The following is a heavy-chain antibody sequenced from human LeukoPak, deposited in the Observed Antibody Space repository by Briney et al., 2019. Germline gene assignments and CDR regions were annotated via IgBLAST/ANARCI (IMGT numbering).Heavy chain of an antibody. V-gene: IGHV4-4*07. CDR1: GGSINSYF. CDR3: GRQGYTASYYFVDY. Sequence: PSETLSLTCTVSGGSINSYFWGWVRQAPGKGLEWIGRIYSMGTTHYNPSLKSRVTMSIDTSTNQFSLNLRSVTAADTAMYYCGRQGYTASYYFVDYWSRGTLVVVS. J-gene: IGHJ4*02. CDR2: IYSMGTT. D-gene: IGHD1-26*01.